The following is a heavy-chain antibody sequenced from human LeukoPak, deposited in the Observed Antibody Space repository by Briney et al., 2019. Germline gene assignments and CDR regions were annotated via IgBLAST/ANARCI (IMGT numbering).Heavy chain of an antibody. V-gene: IGHV4-59*11. J-gene: IGHJ4*02. CDR2: IYYSGSA. D-gene: IGHD2-15*01. Sequence: SETLSLTCTVSGGSISSHYWSWIRQPPGKGLEWIGNIYYSGSANYNPSLKSRVTISGDTSKNQFSLKLSSVTAADSAVYYCASTYRYCSGGSCSYYFDYWGQGTLVTVSS. CDR3: ASTYRYCSGGSCSYYFDY. CDR1: GGSISSHY.